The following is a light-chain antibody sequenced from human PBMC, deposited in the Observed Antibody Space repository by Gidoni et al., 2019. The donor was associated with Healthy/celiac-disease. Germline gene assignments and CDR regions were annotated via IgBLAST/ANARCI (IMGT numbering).Light chain of an antibody. Sequence: SYVLTQPPSVSVAPGKTARITCGGNNIGSKSVHWYQQKPGQAPVLVVYDDTDRPSGSPERFSGSNSGNTATLTISRVEAGDEADYYCQVWDSSSELWVFGGGTKLTV. CDR2: DDT. V-gene: IGLV3-21*03. CDR1: NIGSKS. CDR3: QVWDSSSELWV. J-gene: IGLJ3*02.